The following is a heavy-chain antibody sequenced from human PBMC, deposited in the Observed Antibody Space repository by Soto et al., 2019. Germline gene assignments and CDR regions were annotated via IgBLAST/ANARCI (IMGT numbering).Heavy chain of an antibody. J-gene: IGHJ4*02. Sequence: SETLSLTCTFSFGSVTSNNWCTWVRQPPGQGLEWIGEIYRTGSTNYNPSLKSRVTISLDKSENQFSLKVTSLTAADTAVYYCASRDPGTSVDYWGQGTLVTVSS. CDR2: IYRTGST. CDR3: ASRDPGTSVDY. CDR1: FGSVTSNNW. D-gene: IGHD1-7*01. V-gene: IGHV4-4*02.